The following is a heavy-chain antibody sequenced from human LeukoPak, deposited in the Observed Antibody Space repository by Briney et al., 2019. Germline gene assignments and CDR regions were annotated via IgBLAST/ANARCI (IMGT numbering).Heavy chain of an antibody. CDR2: VSGSGRDT. Sequence: RTGGSLRLSCAASGFTFSTFAMSWVRQAPGKGLQWVSAVSGSGRDTYYIDSVKGRFTISRDNSKNTLFLQVDSVRAEDTAVYYCAKGGGWLYYLDYWGQGALVTVSS. J-gene: IGHJ4*02. CDR1: GFTFSTFA. V-gene: IGHV3-23*01. D-gene: IGHD4-23*01. CDR3: AKGGGWLYYLDY.